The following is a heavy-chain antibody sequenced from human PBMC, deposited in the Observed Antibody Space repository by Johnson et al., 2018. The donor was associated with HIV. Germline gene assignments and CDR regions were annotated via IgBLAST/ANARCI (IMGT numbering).Heavy chain of an antibody. J-gene: IGHJ3*02. V-gene: IGHV3-20*04. CDR2: IDWTGANA. CDR1: GFMFDDYA. CDR3: ARGPILKWLSGDGFDM. D-gene: IGHD3-3*01. Sequence: VQLVESGGGVERPGESLRLSCVGSGFMFDDYAMSWVRQVPGKGLEWVSGIDWTGANAGYADSVKGRFTIFRDNAKNSLYVQMNSLRVEDTAMYYCARGPILKWLSGDGFDMWSQGTKVTV.